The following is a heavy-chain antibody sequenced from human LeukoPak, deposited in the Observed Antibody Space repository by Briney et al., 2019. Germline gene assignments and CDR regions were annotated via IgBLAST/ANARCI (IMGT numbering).Heavy chain of an antibody. CDR1: GYIFTSYG. J-gene: IGHJ6*02. D-gene: IGHD6-13*01. V-gene: IGHV1-69*04. Sequence: SVKVSCKASGYIFTSYGISWVRQAPGQGLEWMGRIIPILGIANYAQKFQGRVTITADKSTSTAYMELSSLRSEDTAVYYCARDISVDSWGYYYYGMDVWGQGTTVTVSS. CDR2: IIPILGIA. CDR3: ARDISVDSWGYYYYGMDV.